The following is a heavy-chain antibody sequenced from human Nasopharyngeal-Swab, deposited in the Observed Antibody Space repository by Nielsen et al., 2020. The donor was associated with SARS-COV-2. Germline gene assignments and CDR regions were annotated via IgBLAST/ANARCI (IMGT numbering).Heavy chain of an antibody. J-gene: IGHJ6*02. V-gene: IGHV3-15*01. CDR2: IKSKTDGGTT. Sequence: VRPAPGKGLEWVGRIKSKTDGGTTDYAAPVKGRFTISRDDSKNTLYLQMNSLKTEDTAVYYCTTDLAYCGGDCYSPYYYGMDVWGQGTTVTVSS. CDR3: TTDLAYCGGDCYSPYYYGMDV. D-gene: IGHD2-21*02.